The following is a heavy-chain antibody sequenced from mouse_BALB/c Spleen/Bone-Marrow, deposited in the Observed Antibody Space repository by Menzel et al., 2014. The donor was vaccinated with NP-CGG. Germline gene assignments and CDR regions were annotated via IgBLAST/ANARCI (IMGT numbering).Heavy chain of an antibody. D-gene: IGHD2-2*01. Sequence: VQLKESGGGLVQPGGSRKLSCAASGFTFSSFGMHWVRQAPEKGLEWVAYISNGSSTIYYADTVKGRFTISRDNPKNTLFLQMTSLRSEDTAMYYCARSSYGYDRQAYFFDYWGQGTTLTVSS. CDR1: GFTFSSFG. V-gene: IGHV5-17*02. CDR2: ISNGSSTI. J-gene: IGHJ2*01. CDR3: ARSSYGYDRQAYFFDY.